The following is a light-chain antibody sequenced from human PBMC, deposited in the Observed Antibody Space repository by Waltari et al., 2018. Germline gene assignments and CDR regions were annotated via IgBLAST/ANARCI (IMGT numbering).Light chain of an antibody. Sequence: DIVMTQSPDSLALSLVEPATINCKSSQSVLYSSTNRNCLAWYQQKPGQPPKLLIYWASTRESGVPDRFIGSESGTDFTLTISSLQAEDVAVYYCQQCYNSPLTFGGGTKVAIK. V-gene: IGKV4-1*01. CDR2: WAS. J-gene: IGKJ4*01. CDR1: QSVLYSSTNRNC. CDR3: QQCYNSPLT.